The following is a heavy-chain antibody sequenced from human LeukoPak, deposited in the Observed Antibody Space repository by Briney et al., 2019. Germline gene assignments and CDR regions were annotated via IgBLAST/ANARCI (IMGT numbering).Heavy chain of an antibody. J-gene: IGHJ3*02. CDR3: AREGLGSAFDI. D-gene: IGHD7-27*01. V-gene: IGHV3-53*01. CDR2: IYSGGST. Sequence: GGSLRLSCAASGFTVSSNYMSWVRQAPGKGLEWVSVIYSGGSTYYADSVKGRFTISRDNSKNTLYLQMNRLRAEDTAVYYCAREGLGSAFDIWGQGTMVTVSS. CDR1: GFTVSSNY.